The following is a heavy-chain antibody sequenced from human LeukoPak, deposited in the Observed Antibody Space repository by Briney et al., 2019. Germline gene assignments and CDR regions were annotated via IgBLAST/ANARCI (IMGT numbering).Heavy chain of an antibody. CDR2: ISGSGGST. CDR3: AKDLGYCSSTSCSGGDY. J-gene: IGHJ4*02. CDR1: GFTFSSYA. Sequence: GGSLRFSCAASGFTFSSYAMSRVRQAPGKGLEWVSAISGSGGSTYYADSVKGRFSISRDNSKNTLYLQMNSLRAEDTAVYYCAKDLGYCSSTSCSGGDYWGQGTLVTISS. V-gene: IGHV3-23*01. D-gene: IGHD2-2*01.